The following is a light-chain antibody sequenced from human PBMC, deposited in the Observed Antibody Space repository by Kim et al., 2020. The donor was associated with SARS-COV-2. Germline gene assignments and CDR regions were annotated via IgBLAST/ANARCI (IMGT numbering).Light chain of an antibody. CDR1: QSVLYSSNNKKY. Sequence: DVVMTQSPDSLAVSLGVRATINCKSSQSVLYSSNNKKYLAWYQQKPGQPPRLLINWASTRESGVPDRFSGSGSGTDFTLTISSLQGEDVAVYYCQKYNATPLTFCGGTKVDIK. J-gene: IGKJ4*01. V-gene: IGKV4-1*01. CDR2: WAS. CDR3: QKYNATPLT.